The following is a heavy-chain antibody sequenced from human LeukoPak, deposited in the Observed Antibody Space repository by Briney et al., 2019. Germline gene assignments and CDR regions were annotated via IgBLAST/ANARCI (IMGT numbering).Heavy chain of an antibody. J-gene: IGHJ4*02. D-gene: IGHD5-24*01. Sequence: SVKVSCKASGGTFSSYAISWVRQAPGQGLEWMGGIIPIFGTANYAQKFQGRVTNTTDESTSTAYMELSSLRSEDTAVYYCAREWKEMATMTLYFDYWGQGTLVTVSS. CDR1: GGTFSSYA. CDR2: IIPIFGTA. V-gene: IGHV1-69*05. CDR3: AREWKEMATMTLYFDY.